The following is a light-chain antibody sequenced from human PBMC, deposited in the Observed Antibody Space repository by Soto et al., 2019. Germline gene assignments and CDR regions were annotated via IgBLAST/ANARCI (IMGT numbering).Light chain of an antibody. J-gene: IGLJ1*01. V-gene: IGLV2-14*01. Sequence: QSVLTQPDSVSGSPGQSITISCTGTSSDIGGYKHVSWYQQHPGKAPKLMIYEVSNRPSGVSNRFSGSKSGNTASLTISGLQAEDEADYYCSSYTTSSTQVFGTGTKVTVL. CDR1: SSDIGGYKH. CDR2: EVS. CDR3: SSYTTSSTQV.